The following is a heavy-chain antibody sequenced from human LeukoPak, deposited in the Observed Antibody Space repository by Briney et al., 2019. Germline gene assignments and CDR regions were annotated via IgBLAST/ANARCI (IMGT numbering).Heavy chain of an antibody. J-gene: IGHJ4*02. CDR1: GGSFSGYY. CDR3: ARGGSDFWSGYFVYFDY. CDR2: INHSGST. D-gene: IGHD3-3*01. V-gene: IGHV4-34*01. Sequence: SETLSLTCAVYGGSFSGYYWSWIRQPPGKGLEWIGEINHSGSTNYNPSLKSRVTISVDTSKNQFSLKLSSVTAADTAVYYCARGGSDFWSGYFVYFDYWGQGTLVTVSS.